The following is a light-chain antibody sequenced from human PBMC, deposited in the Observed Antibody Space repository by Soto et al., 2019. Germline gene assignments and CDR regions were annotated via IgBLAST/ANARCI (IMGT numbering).Light chain of an antibody. CDR1: QDISNY. CDR3: QQYDNLSLT. V-gene: IGKV1-33*01. J-gene: IGKJ4*01. CDR2: DAS. Sequence: IQISQSPSSLSASVGGRFTITFQASQDISNYLNWYQQKPGKAPKLLIYDASNLETGVPSRFSGSGSGTDFTFTISSLQPEDIATYYCQQYDNLSLTFGGGTKVDIK.